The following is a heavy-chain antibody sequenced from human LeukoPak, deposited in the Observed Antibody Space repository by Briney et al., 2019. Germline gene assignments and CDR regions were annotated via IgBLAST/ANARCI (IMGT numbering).Heavy chain of an antibody. V-gene: IGHV4-34*01. CDR3: ARTNMVRGGNYYYYYYMDV. CDR2: INHSGST. Sequence: PSETLSLTCAVYGGSFSGYYWSWIRQPPGKGLEWIGEINHSGSTNYNPSLKSRVTISVDTSKNQFSLKLSSVTAADTAVYYCARTNMVRGGNYYYYYYMDVWGKGTTVTISS. CDR1: GGSFSGYY. J-gene: IGHJ6*03. D-gene: IGHD3-10*01.